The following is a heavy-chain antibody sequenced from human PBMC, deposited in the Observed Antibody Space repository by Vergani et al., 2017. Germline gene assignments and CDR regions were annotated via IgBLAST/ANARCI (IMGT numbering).Heavy chain of an antibody. V-gene: IGHV5-51*01. CDR2: IHPADSDT. CDR1: GYSFTNYW. D-gene: IGHD3-22*01. J-gene: IGHJ4*02. Sequence: EVQLVQSGAEVKKPGESLKISCQISGYSFTNYWIGWLLQMPGKGLEWMGIIHPADSDTRYSPSFQGQVTISVDKSISTAYLQRSSLRASDSAMYYCARLYGRDSSGSKYFDYWGQGTLVTVSS. CDR3: ARLYGRDSSGSKYFDY.